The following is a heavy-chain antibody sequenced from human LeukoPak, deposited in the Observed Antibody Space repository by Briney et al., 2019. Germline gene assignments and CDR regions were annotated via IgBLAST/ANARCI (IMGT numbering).Heavy chain of an antibody. J-gene: IGHJ6*03. Sequence: SETLSLTCSVSDDSITMYYWTWIRQPPGKGLEWIGYVDHTGSTNFNPSLNGRVSISRDTTKNLFSLRLRFVTAADTAVYFCARGRVSSSTWYSTYYYYFYMDVWGKGTTVTVSS. CDR3: ARGRVSSSTWYSTYYYYFYMDV. D-gene: IGHD1-1*01. V-gene: IGHV4-59*01. CDR2: VDHTGST. CDR1: DDSITMYY.